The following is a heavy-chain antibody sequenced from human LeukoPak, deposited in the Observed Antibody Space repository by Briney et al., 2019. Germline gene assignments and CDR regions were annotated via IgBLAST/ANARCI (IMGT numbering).Heavy chain of an antibody. CDR1: GFTFSRFS. V-gene: IGHV3-21*01. Sequence: GGSLRLSCAASGFTFSRFSMNWVRQAPGKGLEWVSSISSGSSYIYYADSVKGRFTVSRDNARNSLYLQMNSLRAEDTAVYYCARVGGITLALAPSPFPDYNYYYMDVWGKGTTVTVSS. D-gene: IGHD3-10*01. CDR2: ISSGSSYI. J-gene: IGHJ6*03. CDR3: ARVGGITLALAPSPFPDYNYYYMDV.